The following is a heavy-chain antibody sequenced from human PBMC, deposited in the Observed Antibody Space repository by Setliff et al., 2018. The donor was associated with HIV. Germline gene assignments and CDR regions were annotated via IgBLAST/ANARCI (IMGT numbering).Heavy chain of an antibody. CDR2: IYPADSNT. D-gene: IGHD3-9*01. CDR1: TYIFSNYW. J-gene: IGHJ4*02. V-gene: IGHV5-51*01. CDR3: PTQNDVLTGYWDY. Sequence: GESLKISCQGSTYIFSNYWIAWVRQMPGRGLEWMGIIYPADSNTKYSPSFQGQVTISADRSDNTAFLQWNNLKASDTAIYYCPTQNDVLTGYWDYWGRGTQVTVSS.